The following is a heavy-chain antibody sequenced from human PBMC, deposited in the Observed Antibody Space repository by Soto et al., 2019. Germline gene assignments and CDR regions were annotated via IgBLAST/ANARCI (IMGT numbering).Heavy chain of an antibody. CDR3: ARDRQKALVVVAATGGFDY. CDR2: ISFAGNNK. Sequence: GGSLRLSCAVSGFTFSSYSMHWVRQDPDMGLEWVAFISFAGNNKYYADSVKGRFTISRDNSNNMVYLEMNSLRPDDTAVYYCARDRQKALVVVAATGGFDYWGQGTPVTVPQ. D-gene: IGHD2-15*01. V-gene: IGHV3-30*04. J-gene: IGHJ4*02. CDR1: GFTFSSYS.